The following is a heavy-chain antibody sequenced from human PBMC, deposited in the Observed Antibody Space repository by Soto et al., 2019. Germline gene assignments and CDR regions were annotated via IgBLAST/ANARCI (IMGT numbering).Heavy chain of an antibody. CDR2: IIPILGIA. Sequence: GASVKVSCKASGGTFSSYTISWVRQAPGQGLEWMGRIIPILGIANYAQKFQGRVTITADKSTSTAYMELSSLRSEDTAVYYCARDHFEYGDYFDYWGQGTLVTVSS. D-gene: IGHD4-17*01. V-gene: IGHV1-69*04. CDR3: ARDHFEYGDYFDY. CDR1: GGTFSSYT. J-gene: IGHJ4*02.